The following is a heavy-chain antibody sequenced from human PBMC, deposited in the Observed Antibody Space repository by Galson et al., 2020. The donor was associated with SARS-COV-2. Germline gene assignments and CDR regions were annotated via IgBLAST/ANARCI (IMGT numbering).Heavy chain of an antibody. CDR2: ISYDGSNK. CDR1: GFTFSSYG. V-gene: IGHV3-30*18. D-gene: IGHD5-12*01. Sequence: GGSLRLSCAASGFTFSSYGMHWVRQAPGKGLEWVAVISYDGSNKYYADSVKGRFTISRDNSKNTLYLQMNSLRAEDTAVYYCAKDKQRTPYSGYELFEYYFDYWGQGTLVTVSS. CDR3: AKDKQRTPYSGYELFEYYFDY. J-gene: IGHJ4*02.